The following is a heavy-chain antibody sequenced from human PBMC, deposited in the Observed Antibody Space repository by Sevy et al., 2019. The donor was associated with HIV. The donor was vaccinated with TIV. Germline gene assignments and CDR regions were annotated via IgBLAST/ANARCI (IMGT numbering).Heavy chain of an antibody. CDR1: GFRFDYYA. D-gene: IGHD3-3*01. CDR3: AKDVPRDFWSAYSPGYFDY. CDR2: ISSNGLST. V-gene: IGHV3-23*01. J-gene: IGHJ4*02. Sequence: GGSLRLSCAVSGFRFDYYAMTWVRQAPGKGLEWVSTISSNGLSTYYTDSVKGRFTIFRDNFKNTLYLQMNSPRVEDTDVYFCAKDVPRDFWSAYSPGYFDYWGQGSLVTVSS.